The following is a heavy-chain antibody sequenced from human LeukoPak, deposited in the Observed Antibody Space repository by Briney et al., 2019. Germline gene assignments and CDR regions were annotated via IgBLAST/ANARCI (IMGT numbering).Heavy chain of an antibody. CDR3: ARDRAVSWIQLYTTSFDY. CDR2: ISGSGGST. CDR1: GFTFSNYA. Sequence: QPGGSLRLSCAASGFTFSNYAMSWVRQAPGKGLEWVSAISGSGGSTYYADSVKGRFTISRDNSKNTLYLQMNSLRAEDTAVYYCARDRAVSWIQLYTTSFDYWGQGTLVTVSS. V-gene: IGHV3-23*01. D-gene: IGHD5-18*01. J-gene: IGHJ4*02.